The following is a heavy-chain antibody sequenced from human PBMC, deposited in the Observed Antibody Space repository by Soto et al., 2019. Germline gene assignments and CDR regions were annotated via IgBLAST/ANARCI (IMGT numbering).Heavy chain of an antibody. CDR2: ISSSSSYI. CDR3: ARGIVVVTAIPDY. D-gene: IGHD2-21*02. V-gene: IGHV3-21*01. CDR1: GFTFSSYS. Sequence: GGSLRLSCVASGFTFSSYSMNWVRQAPGKGLEWVSSISSSSSYIYYADSVKGRFTISRDNAKNSLYLQMNSLRAEDTAVYYCARGIVVVTAIPDYWGQGTLVTVS. J-gene: IGHJ4*02.